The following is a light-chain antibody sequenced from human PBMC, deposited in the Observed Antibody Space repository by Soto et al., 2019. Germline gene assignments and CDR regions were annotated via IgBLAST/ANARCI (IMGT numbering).Light chain of an antibody. CDR3: AAWDDSLNGFYV. CDR2: NND. Sequence: QSVLTQPPSASGTPGQRVTISCSGGSSNIETNSVNWYQQLPGRAPKLLIYNNDLRPSGVPDRFSGSKSGTSASLAISGLQSEDEADYYCAAWDDSLNGFYVFGIGTKLTVL. CDR1: SSNIETNS. V-gene: IGLV1-44*01. J-gene: IGLJ1*01.